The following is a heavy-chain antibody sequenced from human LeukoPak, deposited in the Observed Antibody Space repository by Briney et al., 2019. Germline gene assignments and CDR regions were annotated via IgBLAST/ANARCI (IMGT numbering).Heavy chain of an antibody. J-gene: IGHJ4*02. V-gene: IGHV3-21*01. CDR1: GFTFSSYS. Sequence: GGSLRLSCAASGFTFSSYSMNWVRQAPGKGLEWVSSISSSSSYIYYADSVKGRFTISRDNAKNSLYLQMNSLRAEDTAVYYCARADTAMAAADYWGQATLVTVSS. CDR3: ARADTAMAAADY. D-gene: IGHD5-18*01. CDR2: ISSSSSYI.